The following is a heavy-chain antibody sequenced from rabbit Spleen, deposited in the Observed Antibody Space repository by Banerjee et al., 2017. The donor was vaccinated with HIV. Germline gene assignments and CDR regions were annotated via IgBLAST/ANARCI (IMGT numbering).Heavy chain of an antibody. D-gene: IGHD1-1*01. CDR2: IYTGDGST. J-gene: IGHJ4*01. V-gene: IGHV1S45*01. Sequence: QEQLVESGGGLVQPGGSLKLSCKASGFTLSSYYMNWVRQAPGKGLEWIGCIYTGDGSTHYASWAKGRFTISKASSPTVTLQMTSLTVADTATYFCVRGASSTGYYSLWGPGTLVTVS. CDR1: GFTLSSYYM. CDR3: VRGASSTGYYSL.